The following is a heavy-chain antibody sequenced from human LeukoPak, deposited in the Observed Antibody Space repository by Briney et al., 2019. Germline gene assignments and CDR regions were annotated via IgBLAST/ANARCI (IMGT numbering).Heavy chain of an antibody. J-gene: IGHJ4*02. V-gene: IGHV3-30-3*01. CDR3: TTDEQDY. D-gene: IGHD1/OR15-1a*01. CDR1: GFMFSRKA. CDR2: ISNDRNNK. Sequence: GGSLRLSCAASGFMFSRKAMHWVRQAPGKGLEWVAVISNDRNNKYYADSVKGRFTISRDNSKNTLYLQMNSLKTEDTAVYYCTTDEQDYWGQGTLVTVSS.